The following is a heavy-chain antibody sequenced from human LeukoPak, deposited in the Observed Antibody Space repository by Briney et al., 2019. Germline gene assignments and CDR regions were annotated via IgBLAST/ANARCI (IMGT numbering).Heavy chain of an antibody. Sequence: PGGSLRLSCATSGFTLTTYWMYWVRQVPGKGPVWVSRISPDGTITTYADSVKGRFTISRDSAKNTLYLQMNSLRAEDTAVYYCAKVKPDYGDYGAFDYWGQGTLVTVSS. V-gene: IGHV3-74*03. CDR3: AKVKPDYGDYGAFDY. J-gene: IGHJ4*02. D-gene: IGHD4-17*01. CDR1: GFTLTTYW. CDR2: ISPDGTIT.